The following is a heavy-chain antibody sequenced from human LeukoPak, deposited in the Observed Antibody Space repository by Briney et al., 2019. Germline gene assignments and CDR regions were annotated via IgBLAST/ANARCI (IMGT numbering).Heavy chain of an antibody. CDR3: ARGGYDILTGYYPLDY. V-gene: IGHV3-48*04. CDR1: GFTFSSYS. D-gene: IGHD3-9*01. Sequence: GGSVRLSCAASGFTFSSYSMNWVRQAPGKGLEWVSYITSSSTIYYADSVKGRFTISRDNAKNSLYLQMNSLRAEDTAVYYCARGGYDILTGYYPLDYWGQGTLVTVSS. CDR2: ITSSSTI. J-gene: IGHJ4*02.